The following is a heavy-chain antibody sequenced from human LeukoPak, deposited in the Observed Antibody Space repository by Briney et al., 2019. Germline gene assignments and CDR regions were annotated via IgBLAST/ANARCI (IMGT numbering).Heavy chain of an antibody. J-gene: IGHJ4*02. CDR1: GFTFSRYG. CDR3: AKGQWLVREYFDY. Sequence: GGSLRLSCAASGFTFSRYGMHWVRQAPGKGLEWVSSIRSDGSNKYYADSVKGRFTNSRDNSENALNLQMNSLRAEDTAVYYCAKGQWLVREYFDYWGQGTLVTVSS. CDR2: IRSDGSNK. V-gene: IGHV3-30*02. D-gene: IGHD6-19*01.